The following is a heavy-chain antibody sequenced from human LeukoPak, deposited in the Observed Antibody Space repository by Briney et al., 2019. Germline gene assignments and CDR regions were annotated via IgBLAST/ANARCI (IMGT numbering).Heavy chain of an antibody. V-gene: IGHV4-59*01. Sequence: SETLSLTCTVSGGSISNCYWTWIRQPPGKGLESIGYIYNSGNTNYNPSLKSRVTISVDTSKNQFSLELSSVTTSDTAVYYCARALYSASWSYWGPGTLVTVSS. D-gene: IGHD6-13*01. CDR2: IYNSGNT. CDR1: GGSISNCY. J-gene: IGHJ4*02. CDR3: ARALYSASWSY.